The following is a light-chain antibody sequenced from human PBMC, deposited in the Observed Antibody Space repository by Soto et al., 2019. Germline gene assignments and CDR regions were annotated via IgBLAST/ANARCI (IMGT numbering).Light chain of an antibody. CDR3: SSYTTGSTLPWV. J-gene: IGLJ1*01. CDR1: SNDIGTYEY. V-gene: IGLV2-14*01. CDR2: GVN. Sequence: QSALTRPASVSGSPGQSITNSCTGSSNDIGTYEYVSWHQHHPGRAPKLIIFGVNDRPSGISDRFSGSKSGNTASLTIFGLQLEDEAVYYCSSYTTGSTLPWVFGTGTKVTVL.